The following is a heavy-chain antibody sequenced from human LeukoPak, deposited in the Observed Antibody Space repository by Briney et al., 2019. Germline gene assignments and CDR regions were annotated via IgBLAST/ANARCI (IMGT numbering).Heavy chain of an antibody. CDR1: GFTVSSNF. Sequence: PGWSLRLSCTAAGFTVSSNFMSWVRQAPEKGLEWVSVNYSGGDTYYADSVSGRFTISRDNSNNTVYLQMNSLRADDTAVYYCARNHISGYSQFDLWGRGTLVTVSS. J-gene: IGHJ2*01. D-gene: IGHD5-18*01. CDR2: NYSGGDT. V-gene: IGHV3-53*01. CDR3: ARNHISGYSQFDL.